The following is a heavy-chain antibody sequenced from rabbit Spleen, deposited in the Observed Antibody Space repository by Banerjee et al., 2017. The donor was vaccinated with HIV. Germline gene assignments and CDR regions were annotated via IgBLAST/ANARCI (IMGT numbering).Heavy chain of an antibody. V-gene: IGHV1S40*01. CDR3: ARGSAAMTMVITGYYLNL. CDR1: GFSFSSSYY. J-gene: IGHJ4*01. Sequence: QSLEESGGDLVKPGASLTVTCTASGFSFSSSYYMCWVRQAPGKGLESIACIYGDSSGSTWYASWAKGRFTISKTSSTTVTLQMTSLTAADTATYFCARGSAAMTMVITGYYLNLWGPGTLVTVS. D-gene: IGHD2-1*01. CDR2: IYGDSSGST.